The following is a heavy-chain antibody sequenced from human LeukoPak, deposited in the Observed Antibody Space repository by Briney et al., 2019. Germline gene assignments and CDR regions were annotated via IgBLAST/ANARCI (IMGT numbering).Heavy chain of an antibody. J-gene: IGHJ6*03. D-gene: IGHD2-8*01. Sequence: GGSLRLSCAASGFTFDDYGMHWVRHAPGKGLEWVSSISWNSASVGYVDSVKGRFTISRDNAKNSLYLQMNSLRAEDTALYYCARAPYVRYMDVWGKGTTVIVSS. CDR2: ISWNSASV. V-gene: IGHV3-9*01. CDR1: GFTFDDYG. CDR3: ARAPYVRYMDV.